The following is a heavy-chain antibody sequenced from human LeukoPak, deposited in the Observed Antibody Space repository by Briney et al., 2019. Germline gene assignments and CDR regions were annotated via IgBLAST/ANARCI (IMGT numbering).Heavy chain of an antibody. J-gene: IGHJ4*02. D-gene: IGHD3-22*01. Sequence: GGSLRLSCAASGFTFSNYWMSWVRQAPGKGLEWVAVISYDGSNKYYADSVKGRFTISRDNSKNTLYLQMNSLRAEDTAVYYCAREYYYDSSGYYYVPFDYWGQGTLVTVSS. V-gene: IGHV3-30-3*01. CDR1: GFTFSNYW. CDR2: ISYDGSNK. CDR3: AREYYYDSSGYYYVPFDY.